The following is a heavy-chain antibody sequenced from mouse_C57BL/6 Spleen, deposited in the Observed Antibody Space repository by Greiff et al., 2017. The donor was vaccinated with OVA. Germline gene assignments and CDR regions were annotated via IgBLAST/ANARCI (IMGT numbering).Heavy chain of an antibody. CDR1: GFSLTSYG. Sequence: VQLVESGPGLVAPSQSLSITCTVSGFSLTSYGVDWVRQPPGKGLEWLGVIWGGGSTNYNSALMSRLSISKDNSKSQVFLKMNSLQTDDTAMYYCAKHGGNDGYYGYWYFDVWGTGTTVTVSS. V-gene: IGHV2-9*01. CDR2: IWGGGST. J-gene: IGHJ1*03. CDR3: AKHGGNDGYYGYWYFDV. D-gene: IGHD2-3*01.